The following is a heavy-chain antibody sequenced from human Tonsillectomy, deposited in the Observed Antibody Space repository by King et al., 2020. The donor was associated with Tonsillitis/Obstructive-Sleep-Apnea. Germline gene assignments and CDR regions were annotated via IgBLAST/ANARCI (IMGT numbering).Heavy chain of an antibody. CDR1: GYSFTSYW. D-gene: IGHD3-16*01. V-gene: IGHV5-10-1*03. J-gene: IGHJ4*02. CDR3: LIGVWGY. CDR2: IDPSDSYT. Sequence: VQLVESGAEVKKPGESLRISCTGSGYSFTSYWINWVRQMPGKGLEWMGTIDPSDSYTNYSPSFQGHVTISADKSISTAYLQWSSLKASDSAMYYCLIGVWGYWGQGTLVTVSS.